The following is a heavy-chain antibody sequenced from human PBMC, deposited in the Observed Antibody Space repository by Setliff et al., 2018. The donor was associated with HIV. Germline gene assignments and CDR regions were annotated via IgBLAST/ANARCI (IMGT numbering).Heavy chain of an antibody. Sequence: PSETLSLTCAVYGGSFSGYYWGWIRQPPGKGLEWLAIIYYSGSTYYNPSLKSRVTISVDTSKNQFSLNLSSVTAADTAVYYCARVDCSGTSCYRDSYYYMDVWGKGTTVTVSS. CDR3: ARVDCSGTSCYRDSYYYMDV. CDR1: GGSFSGYY. V-gene: IGHV4-34*01. J-gene: IGHJ6*03. D-gene: IGHD2-2*01. CDR2: IYYSGST.